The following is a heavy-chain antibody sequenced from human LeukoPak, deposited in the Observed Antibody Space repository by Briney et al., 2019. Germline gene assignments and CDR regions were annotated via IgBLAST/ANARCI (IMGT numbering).Heavy chain of an antibody. J-gene: IGHJ4*02. CDR1: GFTFSSYS. Sequence: PGGSLRLSCAASGFTFSSYSMNWVRQAPGKGLEWVSYISSSSSSIHYADSVKGRFTISRDNAKNSLYLQMSSLRDEDTAMYYCARDYYYGFYYWGQGTLVPVSS. V-gene: IGHV3-48*02. CDR3: ARDYYYGFYY. CDR2: ISSSSSSI. D-gene: IGHD3-10*01.